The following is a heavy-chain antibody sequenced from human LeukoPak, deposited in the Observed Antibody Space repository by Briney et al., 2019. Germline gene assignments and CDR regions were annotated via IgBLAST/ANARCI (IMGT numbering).Heavy chain of an antibody. Sequence: GGSLGLSCAASGFTVSSNYMSWVRQAPGKGLEWVSVIYSGGSTYYADSVKGRFTISRDNSKNTLYLQMNSLRAEDTAVYYCASSGRDGYNYYYWGQGTLVTVSS. CDR3: ASSGRDGYNYYY. CDR1: GFTVSSNY. D-gene: IGHD5-24*01. CDR2: IYSGGST. J-gene: IGHJ4*02. V-gene: IGHV3-66*01.